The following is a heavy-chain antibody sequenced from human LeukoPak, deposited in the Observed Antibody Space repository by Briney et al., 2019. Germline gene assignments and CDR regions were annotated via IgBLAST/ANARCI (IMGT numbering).Heavy chain of an antibody. CDR1: GYTFTGYY. Sequence: GASVTVSCKASGYTFTGYYMHWVRQAPGQGLEWMGWINPNSGGTNYAQKFQGRVTMTTDTSTSTAYMELRSPRFDDTAVYYCARGHLRFLATPTDEYFQHWGQGTLVTVSS. CDR3: ARGHLRFLATPTDEYFQH. D-gene: IGHD3-3*01. CDR2: INPNSGGT. V-gene: IGHV1-2*02. J-gene: IGHJ1*01.